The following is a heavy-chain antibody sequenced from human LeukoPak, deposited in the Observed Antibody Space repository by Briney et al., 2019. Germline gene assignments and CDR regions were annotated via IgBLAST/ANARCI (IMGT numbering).Heavy chain of an antibody. CDR1: GGSISSGSYF. D-gene: IGHD5-24*01. CDR3: ARGPGGYNILSYYYYMDV. V-gene: IGHV4-39*07. CDR2: ISYNGST. Sequence: SETLSLTCTVSGGSISSGSYFWGWIRQPPGKGLEWIGTISYNGSTYYNPSLKSRVTISVDTSKNQFSLKLSSVTAADTAVYYCARGPGGYNILSYYYYMDVWGKGTTVTVSS. J-gene: IGHJ6*03.